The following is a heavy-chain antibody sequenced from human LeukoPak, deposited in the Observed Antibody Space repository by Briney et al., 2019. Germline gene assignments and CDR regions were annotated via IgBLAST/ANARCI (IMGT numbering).Heavy chain of an antibody. D-gene: IGHD3-22*01. CDR3: AREEYFQDSNGYSYYFHS. Sequence: SETLSLTCTVSGGSIGWDYWSWIRQSAGKGLEWIGRIYKSGSTNCNPSFRSRVTMSVDTSKNQFSLNVTSVTAADTAVYYCAREEYFQDSNGYSYYFHSWGQGSLVTVSS. CDR2: IYKSGST. J-gene: IGHJ4*02. V-gene: IGHV4-4*07. CDR1: GGSIGWDY.